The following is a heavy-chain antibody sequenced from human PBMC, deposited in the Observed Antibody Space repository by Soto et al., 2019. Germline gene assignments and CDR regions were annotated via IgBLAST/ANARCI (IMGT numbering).Heavy chain of an antibody. CDR3: ARGTTASAFSAMDV. J-gene: IGHJ6*02. CDR2: ISYDGSNK. D-gene: IGHD1-1*01. V-gene: IGHV3-30-3*01. CDR1: GFTFSNNA. Sequence: QVQLVESGGGVVQPGRSLRLSCAASGFTFSNNAMDWVRQAPGKGLEWVAVISYDGSNKYIAESVKGRFTISRDISKNTLILQTNSLRAEDRAVYYWARGTTASAFSAMDVWGQGTTVTVSS.